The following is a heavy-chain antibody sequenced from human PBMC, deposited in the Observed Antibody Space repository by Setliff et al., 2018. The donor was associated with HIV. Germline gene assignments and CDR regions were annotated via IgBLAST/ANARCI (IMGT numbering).Heavy chain of an antibody. CDR3: ATDPTSRAYGSGSFGWLDP. V-gene: IGHV1-3*01. Sequence: ASVKVSCKPSGYTFTTYGLSWVRQAPGQGLEWMGWINAGNGNTKYSQKFQGRVTITRDTSAKIAYMELSSLTSEDTAVYYCATDPTSRAYGSGSFGWLDPWGQGTLVTVSS. J-gene: IGHJ5*02. D-gene: IGHD3-10*01. CDR1: GYTFTTYG. CDR2: INAGNGNT.